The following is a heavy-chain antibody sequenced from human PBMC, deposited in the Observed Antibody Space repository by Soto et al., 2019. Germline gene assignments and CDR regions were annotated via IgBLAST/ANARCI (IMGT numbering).Heavy chain of an antibody. Sequence: GGSLRLSCAASGFTFSSYGMHWVRQAPGKGLEWVAVISYDGSNKYYADSVKGRFTTSRDNSKNTLYLQMNSLRAEDTAVYYCAKDLRYIVLVPAAIPCYYGMDVWGQRTTVTVSS. V-gene: IGHV3-30*18. CDR1: GFTFSSYG. J-gene: IGHJ6*02. D-gene: IGHD2-2*01. CDR3: AKDLRYIVLVPAAIPCYYGMDV. CDR2: ISYDGSNK.